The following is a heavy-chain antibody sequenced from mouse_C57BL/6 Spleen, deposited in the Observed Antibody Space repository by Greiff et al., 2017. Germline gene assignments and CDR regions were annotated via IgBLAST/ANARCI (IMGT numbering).Heavy chain of an antibody. CDR1: GYTFTSYD. J-gene: IGHJ1*03. CDR3: AGEVYGSHWYFDV. Sequence: QVQLQQSGPELVKPGASVKLSCKASGYTFTSYDINWVKQRPGQGLEWIGWIYPRDGSTNYNEKFKGKATLTVDTSSSTAYMELHSLTSEDSAVYDCAGEVYGSHWYFDVWGTGTTVTVSS. CDR2: IYPRDGST. D-gene: IGHD1-1*01. V-gene: IGHV1-85*01.